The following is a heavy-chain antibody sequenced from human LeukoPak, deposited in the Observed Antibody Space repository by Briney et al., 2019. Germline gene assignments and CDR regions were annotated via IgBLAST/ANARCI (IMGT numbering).Heavy chain of an antibody. J-gene: IGHJ4*02. D-gene: IGHD3-10*01. CDR3: ARGENFGSGSLYFDY. CDR2: ITGTGTYI. Sequence: GGSLRLSCAASGFTFSNAWMSWVRQAPGKGLEWVSSITGTGTYIYYADSVKGRFTISRDNAKNSLFLQMNSLRAEDTAVYFCARGENFGSGSLYFDYWGQGTLVTVSS. CDR1: GFTFSNAW. V-gene: IGHV3-21*01.